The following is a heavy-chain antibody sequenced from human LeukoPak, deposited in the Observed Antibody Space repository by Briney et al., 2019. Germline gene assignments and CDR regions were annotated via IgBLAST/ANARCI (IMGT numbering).Heavy chain of an antibody. D-gene: IGHD1-1*01. J-gene: IGHJ5*02. V-gene: IGHV4-59*01. CDR3: AREGTAGTNLNWFNP. CDR1: GGSISSYY. CDR2: ISYSGST. Sequence: SETLSLTCTVSGGSISSYYWSWIRQPPGKALEWIGYISYSGSTNFNPSLKSRVTISVDTSKNQFSLKLSSVTAADTAVYYCAREGTAGTNLNWFNPWGQGTLVTVSS.